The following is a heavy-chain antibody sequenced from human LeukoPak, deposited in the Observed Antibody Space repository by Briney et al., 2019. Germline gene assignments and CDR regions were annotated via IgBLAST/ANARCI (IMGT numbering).Heavy chain of an antibody. CDR1: GFSVSVNY. CDR2: IHGNGMT. Sequence: RGSLRLSCAVSGFSVSVNYMSWVRPAPGKGLEWVSLIHGNGMTDYADSVKGRFTISRDNSKNTLYLQMNSLTADDTATYYCARDVRLWAEVGSVYFDQWGQGTLVIVSS. CDR3: ARDVRLWAEVGSVYFDQ. J-gene: IGHJ4*02. V-gene: IGHV3-53*01. D-gene: IGHD6-13*01.